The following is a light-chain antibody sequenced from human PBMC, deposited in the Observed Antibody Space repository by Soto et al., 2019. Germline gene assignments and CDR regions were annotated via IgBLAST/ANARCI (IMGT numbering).Light chain of an antibody. V-gene: IGLV1-47*02. CDR1: SSNIGSNY. Sequence: QAVVTQPPSASGTPGQRVTISCSGSSSNIGSNYVSWYQQLPGTAPKLLIYSNNQRPSGVPDRFSGSKSGTSASLAISGLRSEDEADYYCAAWDDSLSGGVFGTGTKVTVL. CDR3: AAWDDSLSGGV. J-gene: IGLJ1*01. CDR2: SNN.